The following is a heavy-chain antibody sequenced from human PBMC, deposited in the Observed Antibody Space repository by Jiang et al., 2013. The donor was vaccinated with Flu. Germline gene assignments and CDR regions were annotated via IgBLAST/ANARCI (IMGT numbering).Heavy chain of an antibody. CDR1: GYTFTSYG. CDR2: ISAYNGNT. Sequence: AEVKKPGASVKVSCKASGYTFTSYGISWVRQAPGQGLEWMGWISAYNGNTNYAQKLQGRVTMTTDTSTSTAYMELRSLRSDDTAVYYCARDRGYYDSSGYSHAGYFDYWGQGTLVTVSS. CDR3: ARDRGYYDSSGYSHAGYFDY. J-gene: IGHJ4*02. D-gene: IGHD3-22*01. V-gene: IGHV1-18*01.